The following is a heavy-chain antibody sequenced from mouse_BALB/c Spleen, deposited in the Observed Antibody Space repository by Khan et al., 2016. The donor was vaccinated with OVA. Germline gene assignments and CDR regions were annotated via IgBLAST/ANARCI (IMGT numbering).Heavy chain of an antibody. D-gene: IGHD2-4*01. V-gene: IGHV1-81*01. J-gene: IGHJ3*01. CDR3: ARSCDDDGAWLVY. CDR2: IYPGSGTT. CDR1: GYRFTDYV. Sequence: QVQLQQSGPELVKPGASVKMSCKASGYRFTDYVISWVKQRTGQGLEWIGEIYPGSGTTYYDEKFKGKATLTADKSSNTAYMQFSSLTSEDSAVYLCARSCDDDGAWLVYWGQGTLVTVSA.